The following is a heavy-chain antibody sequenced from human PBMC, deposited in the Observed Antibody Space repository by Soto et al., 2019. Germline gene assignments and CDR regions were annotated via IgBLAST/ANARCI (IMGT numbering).Heavy chain of an antibody. CDR3: ARDQYCSGGSCYWGDDAFDI. Sequence: ASVQVSCKASGYTFTSHAMHWVRQAPGQRLEWMGWINAGNGNTKYSQKFQGRVTITRDTSASTAYMELSSLRSEDTAVYYCARDQYCSGGSCYWGDDAFDIWGQGTMVT. J-gene: IGHJ3*02. V-gene: IGHV1-3*01. CDR1: GYTFTSHA. D-gene: IGHD2-15*01. CDR2: INAGNGNT.